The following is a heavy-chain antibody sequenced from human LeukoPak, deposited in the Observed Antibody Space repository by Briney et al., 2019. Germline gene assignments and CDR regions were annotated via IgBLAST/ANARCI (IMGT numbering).Heavy chain of an antibody. Sequence: ASVKVSCKATSRISWVRQAPGQGLVWMGWIGTYGGDTYYAQKFQGRITVTTDTSTSTVYMELRNLRSDDTAVYYCARDLWNFYDDSGYNRDFDSWGQGTLVTVSS. CDR1: TSR. D-gene: IGHD3-22*01. J-gene: IGHJ5*01. V-gene: IGHV1-18*01. CDR2: IGTYGGDT. CDR3: ARDLWNFYDDSGYNRDFDS.